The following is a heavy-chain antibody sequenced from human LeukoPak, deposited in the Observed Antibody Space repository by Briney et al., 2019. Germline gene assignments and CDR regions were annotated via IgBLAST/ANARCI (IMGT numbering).Heavy chain of an antibody. D-gene: IGHD6-13*01. CDR2: ISWNSGSI. V-gene: IGHV3-9*03. CDR1: GFTFDDYA. Sequence: PGRSLRLSCAASGFTFDDYAMHWVRHAPGKGLEWVSGISWNSGSIDYADSVKGRFTISRDNAKNSLYLQMNSLRAEDMALYYCAKGRRKAAAGLFDYWGQGTLVTVSS. J-gene: IGHJ4*02. CDR3: AKGRRKAAAGLFDY.